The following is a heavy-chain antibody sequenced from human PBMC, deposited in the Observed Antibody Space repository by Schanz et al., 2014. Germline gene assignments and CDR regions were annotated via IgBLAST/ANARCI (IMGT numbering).Heavy chain of an antibody. Sequence: QVHLVQSGAEVKEPGASVKVSCKASGYSFTDYYIHWVRQAPGQGLEWMGRINPNSGGTNYAQKFRGRGTMTRDTSIRTAYMELRRLRSDDTAVYYCARVYRWQHILGHFDSWGQGSLVTVSS. CDR2: INPNSGGT. J-gene: IGHJ4*02. D-gene: IGHD2-2*01. V-gene: IGHV1-2*06. CDR3: ARVYRWQHILGHFDS. CDR1: GYSFTDYY.